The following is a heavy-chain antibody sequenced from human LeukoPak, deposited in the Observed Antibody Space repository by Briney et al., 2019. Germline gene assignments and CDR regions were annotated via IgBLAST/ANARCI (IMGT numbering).Heavy chain of an antibody. CDR1: GGSISSGGYY. CDR3: AREVVTPRARGRYFDY. CDR2: IYYSGST. J-gene: IGHJ4*02. D-gene: IGHD4-23*01. V-gene: IGHV4-31*03. Sequence: PSQTLSLICTVSGGSISSGGYYWTWIRQHPGKGLEWIGYIYYSGSTYYNPSLKTRVTISVDTSKNQFSLKLSSVTAADTAVYYCAREVVTPRARGRYFDYWGQGTLVTVSS.